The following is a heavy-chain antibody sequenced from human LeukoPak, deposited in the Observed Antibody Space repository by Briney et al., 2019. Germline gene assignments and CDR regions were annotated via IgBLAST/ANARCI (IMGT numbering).Heavy chain of an antibody. D-gene: IGHD7-27*01. Sequence: GGSLTLSRAPSALTFITYAMSSGRPPPGKGLEWGLGVSSSGGSTYYADSVQGRRTTTRGNSQNTLYLLMNSPRGEDTAVYYCAERPLGRHWVDFDYWGQGTLVTVSS. CDR1: ALTFITYA. V-gene: IGHV3-23*01. CDR2: VSSSGGST. CDR3: AERPLGRHWVDFDY. J-gene: IGHJ4*02.